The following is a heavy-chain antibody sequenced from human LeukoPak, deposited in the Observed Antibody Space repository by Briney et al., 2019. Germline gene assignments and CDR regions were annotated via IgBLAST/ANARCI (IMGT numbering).Heavy chain of an antibody. D-gene: IGHD6-13*01. Sequence: SETLSLTCTVSGGSISSYYWSWIRQPPGKGLEWIGYIYYSGSTNYNPSLKSRVTISVDTSKNQFSLKLRSVTAADTAVYYCASVYSSSSNWFDPWGQGTLVTVSS. V-gene: IGHV4-59*01. CDR2: IYYSGST. J-gene: IGHJ5*02. CDR1: GGSISSYY. CDR3: ASVYSSSSNWFDP.